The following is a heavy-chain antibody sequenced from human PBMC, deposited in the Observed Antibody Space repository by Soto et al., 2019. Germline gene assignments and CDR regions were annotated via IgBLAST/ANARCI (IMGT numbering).Heavy chain of an antibody. Sequence: GGSMRLSCAASGFTFSDYYMSWIRQAPGKGLEWVSYISSSGSTIYYADSVKGRFTISRDNAKNSLYLQMNSLRAEDTAVYYCASVRGGELVRHIDAFDIWGQGTMVTVSS. D-gene: IGHD6-6*01. V-gene: IGHV3-11*01. CDR1: GFTFSDYY. CDR3: ASVRGGELVRHIDAFDI. J-gene: IGHJ3*02. CDR2: ISSSGSTI.